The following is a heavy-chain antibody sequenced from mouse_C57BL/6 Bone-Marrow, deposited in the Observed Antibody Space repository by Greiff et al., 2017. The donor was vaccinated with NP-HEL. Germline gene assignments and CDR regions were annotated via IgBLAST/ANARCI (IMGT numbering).Heavy chain of an antibody. D-gene: IGHD6-1*01. CDR3: ARGLLRMDY. V-gene: IGHV3-6*01. Sequence: EVKLQESGPGLVKPSQSLSLTCSVTGYSITSGYYWNWIRQFPGNKLEWMGYISYDGSNNYNPSLKNRISITRDTSKNQFFLKLNSVTTEDTATYYCARGLLRMDYWGQGTSVTVSS. J-gene: IGHJ4*01. CDR1: GYSITSGYY. CDR2: ISYDGSN.